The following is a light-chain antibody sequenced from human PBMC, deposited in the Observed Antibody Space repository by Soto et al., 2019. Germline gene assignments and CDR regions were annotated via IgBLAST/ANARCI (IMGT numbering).Light chain of an antibody. J-gene: IGLJ2*01. CDR3: ASYTGTRTDVL. CDR1: SSDIAAYNY. V-gene: IGLV2-14*01. CDR2: QVS. Sequence: QSVLTQPASVSGSPGQSSTISCAGTSSDIAAYNYVSWYQQHPGRAPKLMLYQVSHRPSGVSNRFSGSKSANTASLTISGLQHEDEADYYCASYTGTRTDVLFGGGTKLTVL.